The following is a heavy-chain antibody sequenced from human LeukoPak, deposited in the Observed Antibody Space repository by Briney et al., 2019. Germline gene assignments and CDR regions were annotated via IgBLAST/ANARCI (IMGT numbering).Heavy chain of an antibody. CDR1: GYTFTSYD. Sequence: ASVKVSCKASGYTFTSYDINWVRQATGQGLEWMGWMNPNSGNTGYAQKFQGRVTMTRNTSISTAYMELSSLRSEDTAVYYCAREGPRYCSSTSCGWFDPWGQGTLVTVSS. D-gene: IGHD2-2*01. CDR2: MNPNSGNT. CDR3: AREGPRYCSSTSCGWFDP. V-gene: IGHV1-8*01. J-gene: IGHJ5*02.